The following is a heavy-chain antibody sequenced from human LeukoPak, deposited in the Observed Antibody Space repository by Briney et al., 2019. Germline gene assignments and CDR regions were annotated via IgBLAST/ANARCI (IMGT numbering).Heavy chain of an antibody. CDR3: ARGGLAGDYASPFFDY. V-gene: IGHV4-59*01. CDR2: IYYSGST. CDR1: GCSISNYY. D-gene: IGHD4-17*01. J-gene: IGHJ4*02. Sequence: SETLSLTCTVSGCSISNYYWSWIRQPPGKGLEWIGYIYYSGSTNYNPSLKSRVTISVDTSKNQFSLKMSSVTGADTAVYYCARGGLAGDYASPFFDYWGQGSLVTVSS.